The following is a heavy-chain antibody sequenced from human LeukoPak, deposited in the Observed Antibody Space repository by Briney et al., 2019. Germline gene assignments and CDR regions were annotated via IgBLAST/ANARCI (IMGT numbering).Heavy chain of an antibody. CDR3: AKKGSSYFDY. CDR1: XXTFSSYX. J-gene: IGHJ4*02. CDR2: ISSSGRST. Sequence: GGSLRXSXAAXXXTFSSYXMSWVXQSPGRGLEGVSAISSSGRSTYYADSVKGRFTISRDNSKNTLYLQMNSLRAEDTAVYYCAKKGSSYFDYWGQGTLVTVSS. V-gene: IGHV3-23*01.